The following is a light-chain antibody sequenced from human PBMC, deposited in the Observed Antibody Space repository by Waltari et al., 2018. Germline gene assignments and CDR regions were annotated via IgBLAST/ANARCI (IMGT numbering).Light chain of an antibody. CDR1: QDIASA. Sequence: AIQLTQSPSPLSASVAHRITITCRASQDIASALAWYVQKPGKAPQLLIYDASTLESGVPSRFSGSGSGTDFTLSISGLQPEDFATYYCQQFINYPLTFGPGTTVDIK. CDR2: DAS. V-gene: IGKV1D-13*01. CDR3: QQFINYPLT. J-gene: IGKJ3*01.